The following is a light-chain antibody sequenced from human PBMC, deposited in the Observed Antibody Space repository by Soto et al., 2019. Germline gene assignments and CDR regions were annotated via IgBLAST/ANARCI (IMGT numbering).Light chain of an antibody. J-gene: IGLJ3*02. Sequence: QSVLTQPASVSGSPGQSITIPCTGTSSDVGGYNYVSWYQQHPGKAPKLMIYEVSNRPSGVSNRFSGSKSGNTASLTISGLQAEDEAHYYCSSYTTVPSPQWVFAGGTKVTVL. CDR1: SSDVGGYNY. CDR3: SSYTTVPSPQWV. CDR2: EVS. V-gene: IGLV2-14*01.